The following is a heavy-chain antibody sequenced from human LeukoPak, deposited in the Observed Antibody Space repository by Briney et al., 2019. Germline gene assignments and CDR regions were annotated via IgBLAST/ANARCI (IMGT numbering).Heavy chain of an antibody. J-gene: IGHJ5*02. V-gene: IGHV1-3*01. CDR2: INAGNGNT. CDR1: GYTFTSYA. CDR3: ARVSAPYCSSTSCYTRTWFDP. D-gene: IGHD2-2*02. Sequence: ASVKVSCKASGYTFTSYAMHWVRQAPGQRLEWMGWINAGNGNTKYSQKFQGRVTITRDTSASTAYMELSSLRSEDTAVYYYARVSAPYCSSTSCYTRTWFDPWGQGTLVTVSS.